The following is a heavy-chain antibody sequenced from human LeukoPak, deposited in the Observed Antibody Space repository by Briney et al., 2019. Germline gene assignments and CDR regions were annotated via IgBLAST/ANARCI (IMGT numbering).Heavy chain of an antibody. CDR1: GFTFNDYA. V-gene: IGHV3-23*01. J-gene: IGHJ5*02. D-gene: IGHD6-19*01. CDR2: VSDIGNST. Sequence: GGSLRLSCAASGFTFNDYAMSWVRQSPATGLEWVSAVSDIGNSTFYADALMGRFTISRDNSKNTLFLQMDDLRIDDTAVYYCAKGDSSGNWFDAWGQGTLVSVSS. CDR3: AKGDSSGNWFDA.